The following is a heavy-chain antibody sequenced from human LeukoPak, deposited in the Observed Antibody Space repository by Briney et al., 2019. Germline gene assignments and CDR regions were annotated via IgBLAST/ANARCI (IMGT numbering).Heavy chain of an antibody. J-gene: IGHJ4*02. Sequence: GGSLRLSCAVSGFTFSDYSMNWVRQAPGKGLVWVSHINSDGSWTSYADSVKGRFTISKDNAKNTVYLQMNNLRAEDTAVYYCVSFYETYWGRGTLVTVSS. CDR1: GFTFSDYS. CDR3: VSFYETY. V-gene: IGHV3-74*01. CDR2: INSDGSWT. D-gene: IGHD2-2*01.